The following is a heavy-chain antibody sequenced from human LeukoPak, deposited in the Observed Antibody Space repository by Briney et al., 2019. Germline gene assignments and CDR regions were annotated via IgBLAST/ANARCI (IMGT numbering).Heavy chain of an antibody. V-gene: IGHV3-23*01. CDR3: AKGLDSLGPFDY. D-gene: IGHD3-16*01. CDR1: GFTFSTYA. J-gene: IGHJ4*02. CDR2: TSGDGGNT. Sequence: PGGSLRLSCAASGFTFSTYAMSWVRQAPGKGLEWVSATSGDGGNTYYADSVKGRFTISRDNSKSTLYLQMNSLRAEDTAVYYCAKGLDSLGPFDYWGQGTLVTVSS.